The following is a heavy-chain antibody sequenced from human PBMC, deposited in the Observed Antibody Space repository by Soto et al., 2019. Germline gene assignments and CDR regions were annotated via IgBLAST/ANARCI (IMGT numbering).Heavy chain of an antibody. CDR3: AYKRRQGATYFDI. Sequence: QITLKESGPTLVKPTQTLTLTCTVSGISISTTGVGVGWIRQARGKALDCLTIIFWDADKYYSPPLKCRTTITKDTAENHGVLTPTDVAPVETCTYYWAYKRRQGATYFDIRGRGTLVTVSS. J-gene: IGHJ2*01. D-gene: IGHD2-21*01. CDR2: IFWDADK. CDR1: GISISTTGVG. V-gene: IGHV2-5*02.